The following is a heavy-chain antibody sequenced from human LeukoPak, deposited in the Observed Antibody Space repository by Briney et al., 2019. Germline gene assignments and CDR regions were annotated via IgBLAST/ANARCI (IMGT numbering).Heavy chain of an antibody. CDR2: ISSSSSTI. D-gene: IGHD5-18*01. CDR3: AREDGYSYGAFDY. J-gene: IGHJ4*02. V-gene: IGHV3-48*01. CDR1: GFTFSSYS. Sequence: GGSLRLSCAASGFTFSSYSMNWVRQAPGKGLEWVSYISSSSSTIYYADSVKGRFTISRDNAKNSLYLQMNSLRAEDTAVYYCAREDGYSYGAFDYWGQGTLVTVSS.